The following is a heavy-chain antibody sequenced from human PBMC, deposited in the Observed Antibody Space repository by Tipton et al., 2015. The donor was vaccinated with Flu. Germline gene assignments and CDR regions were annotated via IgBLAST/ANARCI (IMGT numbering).Heavy chain of an antibody. CDR1: GGSISGFS. CDR2: VSYSGTT. CDR3: ARDNLGGAFDY. D-gene: IGHD1-14*01. J-gene: IGHJ4*02. Sequence: TLSLTCTVSGGSISGFSWSWIRQSPGKGLECIGYVSYSGTTHYNPSLKGRVTISVDTAKNQFSLKLTSVTPADTAVYYCARDNLGGAFDYWGQGTLVTVAS. V-gene: IGHV4-59*01.